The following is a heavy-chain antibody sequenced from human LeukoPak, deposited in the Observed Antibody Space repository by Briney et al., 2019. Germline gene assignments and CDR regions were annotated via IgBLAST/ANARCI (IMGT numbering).Heavy chain of an antibody. Sequence: PGGSLRLSCAASGFTFSSYAMSWVRQAPGKGLEWVSAISGSGGSTYYADSVKGRFTISRDNSKNTLYLQMNSLRAEDTAVYYCAKTEYEHPNGYSYAGLFWGQGTLVTVSS. CDR1: GFTFSSYA. J-gene: IGHJ4*02. V-gene: IGHV3-23*01. CDR3: AKTEYEHPNGYSYAGLF. CDR2: ISGSGGST. D-gene: IGHD5-18*01.